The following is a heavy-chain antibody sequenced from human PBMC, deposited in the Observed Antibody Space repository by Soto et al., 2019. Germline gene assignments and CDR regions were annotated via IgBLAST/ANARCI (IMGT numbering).Heavy chain of an antibody. Sequence: EVSIRLSCAAAGFTFSSYWMSWDRQAPGKGLEWVANIEQDGSEKYYVDSVKGRFTISRDNAKNSLYLQMNRLRAEDTAVYYCARDPNCSGGSCYSRDACDIWGRRTRVTVSS. V-gene: IGHV3-7*03. CDR3: ARDPNCSGGSCYSRDACDI. CDR2: IEQDGSEK. D-gene: IGHD2-15*01. CDR1: GFTFSSYW. J-gene: IGHJ3*02.